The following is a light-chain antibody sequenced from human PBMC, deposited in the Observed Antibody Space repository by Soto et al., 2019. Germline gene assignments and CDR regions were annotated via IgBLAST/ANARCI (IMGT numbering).Light chain of an antibody. V-gene: IGLV2-18*02. J-gene: IGLJ3*02. CDR2: EVT. CDR1: SSDVGSYNG. CDR3: ISYTSRNALV. Sequence: QSALTQPPSVSGSPGQSVTISCIGTSSDVGSYNGVSWYQQSPGTAPKLIIYEVTNRPSGVADRFSGSKSGNTASLTISGLPAEDEADYYCISYTSRNALVFGGGTKLTVL.